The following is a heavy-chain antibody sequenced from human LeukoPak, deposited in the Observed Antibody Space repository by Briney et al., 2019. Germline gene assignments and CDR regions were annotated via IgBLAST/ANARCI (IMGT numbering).Heavy chain of an antibody. V-gene: IGHV3-48*03. Sequence: GGPLRLSCAASGFTFSSYELHWVRQAPGKGLEWVSYISSSGSTIYYADSVKGRFTISRDNAKNSLYLQMNSLRAEDTAVYYCARAYYYDSSGYYYPGNFDYWGQGTLVTVSS. CDR2: ISSSGSTI. CDR1: GFTFSSYE. D-gene: IGHD3-22*01. J-gene: IGHJ4*02. CDR3: ARAYYYDSSGYYYPGNFDY.